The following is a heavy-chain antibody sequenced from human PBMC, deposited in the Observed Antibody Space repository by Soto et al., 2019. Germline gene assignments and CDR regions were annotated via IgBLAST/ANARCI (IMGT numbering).Heavy chain of an antibody. CDR3: ARSYSGGDAYFDY. V-gene: IGHV4-30-2*01. Sequence: SETLSLTCAVSCGSISSGGYAWAWIRQPPGKGLEWVGYIYQSGSTYYNPSLKSRVTIAADRSKNQFSLNLASVTAADTAVYYCARSYSGGDAYFDYWGQGTVVTVSS. D-gene: IGHD2-21*02. CDR2: IYQSGST. CDR1: CGSISSGGYA. J-gene: IGHJ4*02.